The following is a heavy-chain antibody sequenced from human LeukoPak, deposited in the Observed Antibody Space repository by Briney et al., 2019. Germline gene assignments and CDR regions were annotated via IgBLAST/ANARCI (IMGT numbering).Heavy chain of an antibody. D-gene: IGHD4-17*01. CDR1: GISFNTDY. Sequence: PWETLSLTCGVHGISFNTDYWSWIRQPPGKGLEWIGEINQSGTTNYNPSLKSRATISIDTSKNQFFLKLSSVTAADAGVFYCARVNYGDLDYWGQRTLVTVSS. CDR2: INQSGTT. CDR3: ARVNYGDLDY. V-gene: IGHV4-34*01. J-gene: IGHJ4*02.